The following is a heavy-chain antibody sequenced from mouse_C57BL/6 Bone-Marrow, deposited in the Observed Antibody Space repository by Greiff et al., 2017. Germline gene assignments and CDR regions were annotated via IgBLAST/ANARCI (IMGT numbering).Heavy chain of an antibody. Sequence: QVQLKQPGAELVKPGASVKVSCKASGYTFTSYWMHWVKQRPGQGLEWIGRIHPSDSDTNYNQKFKGKATLTVDKSSSTAYMQLRRLTSEDSAVYYCAIRLAEFRGQGTLVTVAA. V-gene: IGHV1-74*01. D-gene: IGHD2-4*01. CDR1: GYTFTSYW. J-gene: IGHJ3*01. CDR2: IHPSDSDT. CDR3: AIRLAEF.